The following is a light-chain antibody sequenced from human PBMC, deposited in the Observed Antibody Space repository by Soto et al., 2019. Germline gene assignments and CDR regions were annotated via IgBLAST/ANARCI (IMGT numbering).Light chain of an antibody. CDR2: DAS. V-gene: IGKV3-11*01. CDR1: QSVSSY. CDR3: QQRSNWPPYT. Sequence: EIVLTQSPATLSLSPGERATLSCRASQSVSSYLAWYQQKPGQAPRLLIYDASNRATGIPARFSGSGSGTDFTLTISSREPEDVAVDYCQQRSNWPPYTFGQGTKLEIK. J-gene: IGKJ2*01.